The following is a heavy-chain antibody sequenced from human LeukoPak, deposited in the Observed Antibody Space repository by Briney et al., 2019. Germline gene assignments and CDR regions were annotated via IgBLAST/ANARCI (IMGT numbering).Heavy chain of an antibody. Sequence: GESLKISCKGSGYSFTSYWIGWVRQMPGKGLEWMGIIYPGDFDTRYSPSFQGQVTISADKSISTAYLQWSSLEASDTAMYYCARGRDYGGTGYYYYGMDVWGQGTTVTVSS. V-gene: IGHV5-51*01. J-gene: IGHJ6*02. D-gene: IGHD4-23*01. CDR2: IYPGDFDT. CDR3: ARGRDYGGTGYYYYGMDV. CDR1: GYSFTSYW.